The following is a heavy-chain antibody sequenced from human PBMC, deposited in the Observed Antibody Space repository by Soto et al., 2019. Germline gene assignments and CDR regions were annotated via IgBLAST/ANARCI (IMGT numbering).Heavy chain of an antibody. D-gene: IGHD3-10*01. V-gene: IGHV3-74*01. J-gene: IGHJ6*02. CDR3: AREGYYYGSGFPIYYYYYGMDV. CDR1: GFTFSSYW. CDR2: INSDGSST. Sequence: EVQLVESGGGLVQPGGSLRLSCAASGFTFSSYWMHWVRQAPGKGLVWVSRINSDGSSTSYADSVKGRFTISRDNAKNTLYLQMNSLRAEDTAVYYCAREGYYYGSGFPIYYYYYGMDVWGQGTTVTVSS.